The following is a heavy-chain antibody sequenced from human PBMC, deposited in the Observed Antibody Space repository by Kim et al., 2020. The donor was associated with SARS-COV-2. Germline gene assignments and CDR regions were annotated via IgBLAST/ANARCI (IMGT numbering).Heavy chain of an antibody. CDR1: GGSFSGYY. J-gene: IGHJ5*02. V-gene: IGHV4-34*01. CDR3: ARGTLIKAGTSPLNWFDP. D-gene: IGHD6-19*01. CDR2: INHSGST. Sequence: SETLSLTCAVYGGSFSGYYWSWIRQPPGKGLEWIGEINHSGSTNYNPSLKSRVTISVDTSKNQFSLKLSSVTAADTAVYYCARGTLIKAGTSPLNWFDPWGQGTLVTVSS.